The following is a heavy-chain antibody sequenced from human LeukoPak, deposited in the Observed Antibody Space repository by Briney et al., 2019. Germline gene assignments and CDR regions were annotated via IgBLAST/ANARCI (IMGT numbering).Heavy chain of an antibody. J-gene: IGHJ3*02. CDR2: IYPGDSDT. D-gene: IGHD2-2*01. CDR3: ASTPIVVVPAAMRKGLVAFDI. CDR1: GYSFTSYW. V-gene: IGHV5-51*01. Sequence: GESLKISCKGSGYSFTSYWIGWVRQMPGKGLEWMGIIYPGDSDTRYSPSFQGQVTISADKSISTAYLQWSSLKASDTAMYYCASTPIVVVPAAMRKGLVAFDIWGQGTMVTVSS.